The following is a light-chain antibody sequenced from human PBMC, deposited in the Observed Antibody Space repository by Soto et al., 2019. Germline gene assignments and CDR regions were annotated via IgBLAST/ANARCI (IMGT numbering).Light chain of an antibody. Sequence: QSVLALPPSASGTPGKRVTISCSGSSSNIGINTVNWYQQLPGTAPKLLIYSNNQRPSGVPDRFSGYKSGTSASLAISGLQSEDEADYYCASWDDSLNGVVFGGGTKLTVL. CDR3: ASWDDSLNGVV. J-gene: IGLJ2*01. CDR1: SSNIGINT. V-gene: IGLV1-44*01. CDR2: SNN.